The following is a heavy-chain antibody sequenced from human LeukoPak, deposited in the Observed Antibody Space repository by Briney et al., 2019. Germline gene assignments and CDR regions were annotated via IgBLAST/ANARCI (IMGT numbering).Heavy chain of an antibody. V-gene: IGHV1-24*01. CDR1: GYTLTELS. Sequence: GASVKVSCKVSGYTLTELSMHWVRQAPGKGLEWMGGFDPEDGETIYAQKFQGRVTMTEDTSTDTAYMELSSLRSEDTAVYYCATVGAPSRNRYYYGSGPFDPWGQGTLVTVSS. CDR2: FDPEDGET. CDR3: ATVGAPSRNRYYYGSGPFDP. J-gene: IGHJ5*02. D-gene: IGHD3-10*01.